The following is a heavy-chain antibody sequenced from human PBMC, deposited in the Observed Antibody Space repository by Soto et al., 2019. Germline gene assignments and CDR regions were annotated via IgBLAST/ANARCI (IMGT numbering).Heavy chain of an antibody. V-gene: IGHV3-23*01. CDR3: ARDPTPLGYCSSTSCYFRGSYGMDV. D-gene: IGHD2-2*01. CDR1: GFSLSSHA. CDR2: ISDSGATS. Sequence: GGSLRLSCVASGFSLSSHAVSWVRQTPEKGLEWVSSISDSGATSSYADSVKGRFTISRDNSKNTLYLQMNSLRAEDTAVYYCARDPTPLGYCSSTSCYFRGSYGMDVWGQGTTVTVSS. J-gene: IGHJ6*02.